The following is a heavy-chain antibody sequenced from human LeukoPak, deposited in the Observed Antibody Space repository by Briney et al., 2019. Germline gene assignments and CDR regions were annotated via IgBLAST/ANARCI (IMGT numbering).Heavy chain of an antibody. CDR2: ISAYNGNT. CDR1: GYTFTSYG. V-gene: IGHV1-18*01. Sequence: GASVKVSCKASGYTFTSYGISWVRQAPGQGLEWMGWISAYNGNTNYAQKLQGRVTMTTDTSTSTAYMELRSLRSDDTAVYYCARSRLYNGYDYPEFWGQGTLVTVSS. D-gene: IGHD5-12*01. J-gene: IGHJ4*02. CDR3: ARSRLYNGYDYPEF.